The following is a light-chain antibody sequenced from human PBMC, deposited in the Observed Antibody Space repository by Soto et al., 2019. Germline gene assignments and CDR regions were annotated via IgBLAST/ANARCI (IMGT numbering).Light chain of an antibody. V-gene: IGKV3-20*01. CDR1: QSVSSSY. CDR3: QQYGSSPPVT. CDR2: GAS. J-gene: IGKJ4*01. Sequence: EIVLTQSPGTLSLSPGERATLSCRASQSVSSSYLAWYQKKPGQAPRLLIYGASSRATGIPDRFSGSGSGTDFTLTISRMEPEDFAVYYCQQYGSSPPVTFSGGTKVEIK.